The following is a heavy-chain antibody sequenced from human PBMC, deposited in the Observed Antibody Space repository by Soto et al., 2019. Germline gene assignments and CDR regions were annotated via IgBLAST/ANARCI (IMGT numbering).Heavy chain of an antibody. CDR3: ATTDRDFYVLDV. D-gene: IGHD1-1*01. CDR2: ISAAGDP. CDR1: GFTFRNYY. V-gene: IGHV3-13*05. J-gene: IGHJ6*02. Sequence: EVQLVESGGGLVQPGGSLRLSCEASGFTFRNYYMHWVRQGTGKGLEWVSGISAAGDPDYADSVEGRFTISRENAQNSFFLKMNSLRVGDTAVYYCATTDRDFYVLDVWGQGTTVIAS.